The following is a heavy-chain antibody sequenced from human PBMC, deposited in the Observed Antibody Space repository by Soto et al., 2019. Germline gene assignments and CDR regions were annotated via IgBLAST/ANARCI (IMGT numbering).Heavy chain of an antibody. V-gene: IGHV1-18*01. Sequence: QVQLVQSGAEVKKPGASVKVSCKASGDTFASYGISWVRQAPGQGLEWMGGISVNSGNTNYAQTFQGRVTMTTDTSTTTVFMELRSLRSDDTSVYYCAGGIRVGQGFAYWGQGTRVPVSS. CDR1: GDTFASYG. CDR2: ISVNSGNT. CDR3: AGGIRVGQGFAY. J-gene: IGHJ4*02. D-gene: IGHD2-2*01.